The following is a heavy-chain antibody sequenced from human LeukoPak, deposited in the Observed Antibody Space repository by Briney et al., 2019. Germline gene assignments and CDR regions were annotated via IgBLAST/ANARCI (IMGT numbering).Heavy chain of an antibody. Sequence: GGSLRLSCAASGFTFSSYWMHWVRQAPGKGLVWVSRINSDGSSTSYADSVKGRFTISRDNAKNTMYLQMNSLRAEDTAVYYCARDRGYCSSTSCYDNHWGQGTLVTVSS. CDR2: INSDGSST. J-gene: IGHJ5*02. CDR3: ARDRGYCSSTSCYDNH. CDR1: GFTFSSYW. D-gene: IGHD2-2*01. V-gene: IGHV3-74*01.